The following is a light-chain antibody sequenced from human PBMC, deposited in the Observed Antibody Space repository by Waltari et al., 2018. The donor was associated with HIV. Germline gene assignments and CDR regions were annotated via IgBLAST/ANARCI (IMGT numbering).Light chain of an antibody. J-gene: IGLJ1*01. CDR2: DVN. CDR3: SSYTSINTRV. CDR1: TSDVGLYKF. V-gene: IGLV2-14*03. Sequence: QSALTQPASVSESPGQSITISCPGTTSDVGLYKFVSWYPHNQGRAPKLLIYDVNNRPSGVSNRFSGSKSGDTASLTISGLQAEDEADYYCSSYTSINTRVFGTGTTVTVL.